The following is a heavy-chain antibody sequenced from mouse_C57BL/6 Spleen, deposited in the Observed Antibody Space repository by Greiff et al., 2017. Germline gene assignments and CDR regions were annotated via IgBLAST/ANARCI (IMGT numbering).Heavy chain of an antibody. J-gene: IGHJ2*01. CDR3: ARNRLLRFDY. Sequence: QVQLQQSGAELVRPGTSVKLSCKASGYTFTSYWMHWVKQRPGQGLEWIGVIDPSDSYTNYNQKFKGKATLTVDTSSSTAYMQLSSLTSEDSAVYYCARNRLLRFDYWGQGTTLTVSS. CDR2: IDPSDSYT. D-gene: IGHD1-1*01. CDR1: GYTFTSYW. V-gene: IGHV1-59*01.